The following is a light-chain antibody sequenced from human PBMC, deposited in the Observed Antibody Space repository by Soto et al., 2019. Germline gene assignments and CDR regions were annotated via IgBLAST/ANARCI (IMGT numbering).Light chain of an antibody. J-gene: IGLJ3*02. CDR3: QSYDSSLWV. CDR2: GNS. CDR1: TPNIGAGYD. V-gene: IGLV1-40*01. Sequence: QSVLTQPPSVSGAPGQRVTIPCTGATPNIGAGYDVHWYQQLPGTAPKLLIYGNSNRPSGVPDRFSGSKSGTSASLAITGLQAEDEADYYCQSYDSSLWVFGGGTKVTVL.